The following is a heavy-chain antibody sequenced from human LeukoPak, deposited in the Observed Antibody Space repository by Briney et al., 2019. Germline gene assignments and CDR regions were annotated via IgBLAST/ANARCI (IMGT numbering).Heavy chain of an antibody. CDR1: GFIFSDYY. J-gene: IGHJ4*02. CDR3: AYTGRFGELFD. V-gene: IGHV3-11*01. CDR2: ISTLGHTI. Sequence: GGSLRLSCAASGFIFSDYYMTWIRQAPGKGLEWISYISTLGHTIYYADSVKGRFTISRDNAKNSLYLQMNNLRADDTAVYYSAYTGRFGELFDWGQGTLVTVSS. D-gene: IGHD3-10*01.